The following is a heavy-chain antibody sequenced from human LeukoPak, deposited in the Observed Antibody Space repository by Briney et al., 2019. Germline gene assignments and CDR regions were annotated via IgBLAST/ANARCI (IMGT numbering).Heavy chain of an antibody. J-gene: IGHJ3*02. Sequence: PGGSLRLSCAASGFTFSGYAMHWVRQGPGKGLEYVSAISSNGGSAYYANSLKGRFTISRDNSKNTLYLQMGSLRAEDMAVYYCARVYSSSWYSAFDIWGQGTMVTVSS. V-gene: IGHV3-64*01. D-gene: IGHD6-13*01. CDR3: ARVYSSSWYSAFDI. CDR2: ISSNGGSA. CDR1: GFTFSGYA.